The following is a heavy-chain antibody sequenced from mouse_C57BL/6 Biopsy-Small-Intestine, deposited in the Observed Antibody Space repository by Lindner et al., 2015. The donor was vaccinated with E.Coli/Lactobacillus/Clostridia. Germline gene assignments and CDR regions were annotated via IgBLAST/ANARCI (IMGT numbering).Heavy chain of an antibody. CDR2: IYPRSGNT. V-gene: IGHV1-81*01. CDR1: GYTFTEYT. CDR3: ARRDGTPMDY. J-gene: IGHJ4*01. Sequence: VQLQESGAELVKPGASVKLSCKASGYTFTEYTIHWVKQRPGHGLEWIGEIYPRSGNTYYNEKFKGKATLTADKSSSTAYMELRSLTSEDSAVYFCARRDGTPMDYWGQGTSVTVSS. D-gene: IGHD1-1*01.